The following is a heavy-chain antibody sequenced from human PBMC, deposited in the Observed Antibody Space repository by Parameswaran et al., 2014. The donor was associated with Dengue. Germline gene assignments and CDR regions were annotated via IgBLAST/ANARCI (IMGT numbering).Heavy chain of an antibody. CDR3: ARARSSWPLLSTGDY. D-gene: IGHD2-21*02. CDR2: INPSGGSI. J-gene: IGHJ4*02. V-gene: IGHV1-46*01. Sequence: WVRQAPGQGLEWMGIINPSGGSISYAQKFQGRVTMTRDTSTNTVYMDLSSLRSEDTAVYYCARARSSWPLLSTGDYWGQGTLVTVSS.